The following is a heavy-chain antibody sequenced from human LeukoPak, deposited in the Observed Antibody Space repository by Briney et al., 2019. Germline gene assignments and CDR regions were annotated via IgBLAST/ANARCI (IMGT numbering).Heavy chain of an antibody. V-gene: IGHV1-2*02. CDR2: INPNSGGT. CDR1: GYTFTGYY. D-gene: IGHD4-17*01. J-gene: IGHJ4*02. Sequence: ASVKVSCKASGYTFTGYYMHWVRQAPGQGLAWMGWINPNSGGTNYAQKFQGRVTMTRDTSISTAYMELSRLRSDDTAVYYCARDTTVTTTGWDYWGQGTLVTVSS. CDR3: ARDTTVTTTGWDY.